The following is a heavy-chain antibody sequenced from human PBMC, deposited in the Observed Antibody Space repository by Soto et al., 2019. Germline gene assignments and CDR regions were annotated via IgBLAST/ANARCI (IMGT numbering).Heavy chain of an antibody. J-gene: IGHJ4*02. V-gene: IGHV4-31*03. CDR1: GGSLSSGGYY. CDR2: IYYSGST. Sequence: QVQLQESGPGLVKPSQTLSLSCTVSGGSLSSGGYYWSWIRQDPGKGLEWIGFIYYSGSTYYNPSLKSRVTSSVNTSQSQFSLKLSSVTAADTDVYYSARDTQRGYSGYFDSWGQGTLVTVSS. CDR3: ARDTQRGYSGYFDS. D-gene: IGHD5-12*01.